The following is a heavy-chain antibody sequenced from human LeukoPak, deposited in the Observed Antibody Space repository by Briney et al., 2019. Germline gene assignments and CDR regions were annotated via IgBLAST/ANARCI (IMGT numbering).Heavy chain of an antibody. D-gene: IGHD3-22*01. Sequence: GASVKVSCKASGYTFTNYGVSWVRQAPGQGLEWMGWISPYNGNTNYAQKVQGRVTMTTDTSTSTAYMELRSLTSDDTAVYYCARDPGIYYHDSSGRFDYWGQGTLDTVSS. J-gene: IGHJ4*02. CDR1: GYTFTNYG. CDR2: ISPYNGNT. V-gene: IGHV1-18*01. CDR3: ARDPGIYYHDSSGRFDY.